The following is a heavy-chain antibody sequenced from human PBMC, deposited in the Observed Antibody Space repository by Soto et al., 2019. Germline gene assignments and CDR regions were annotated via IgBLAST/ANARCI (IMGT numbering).Heavy chain of an antibody. J-gene: IGHJ4*02. CDR2: IWYDGSNK. D-gene: IGHD1-26*01. Sequence: QVQLVESGGGVVQPGRSLRLSCAASGFTFSSYGMHWVRQAPGKGLEWVAVIWYDGSNKYYADSVKGRFTISRDNFNNTLYLQMNSLRAEDTAVYYCARDRGQWEAYYFDYWGRGTLVTVSS. V-gene: IGHV3-33*01. CDR3: ARDRGQWEAYYFDY. CDR1: GFTFSSYG.